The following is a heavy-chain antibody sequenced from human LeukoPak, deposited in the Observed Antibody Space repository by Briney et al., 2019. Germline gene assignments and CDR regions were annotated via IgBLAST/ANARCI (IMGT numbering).Heavy chain of an antibody. D-gene: IGHD2-15*01. CDR1: GFTFSDYY. CDR2: ISSSGSTI. V-gene: IGHV3-11*04. Sequence: GGSLRLSCAASGFTFSDYYMSWIRQAPGKGLEWVSYISSSGSTIYYADSVKGRFTISRDNAKNSLYLQMNSLRAEDTAVYYCARVMRGYCSGGSCYSGYYFDYWGQGTLVTVSS. CDR3: ARVMRGYCSGGSCYSGYYFDY. J-gene: IGHJ4*02.